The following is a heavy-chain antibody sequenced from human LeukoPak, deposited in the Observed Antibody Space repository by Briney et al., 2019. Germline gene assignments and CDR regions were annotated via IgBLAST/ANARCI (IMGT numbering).Heavy chain of an antibody. J-gene: IGHJ6*02. CDR1: GFTFSNYW. D-gene: IGHD1-14*01. V-gene: IGHV3-74*01. CDR3: TRHRVLYGLDV. CDR2: IKSDGSET. Sequence: GGSLRLSCAASGFTFSNYWMHWVRQGPGKGLMWVSRIKSDGSETSSAESLEGRFTISRDNARNMLYLQMNSLRPEDTAIYYCTRHRVLYGLDVWGQGTTVTVSS.